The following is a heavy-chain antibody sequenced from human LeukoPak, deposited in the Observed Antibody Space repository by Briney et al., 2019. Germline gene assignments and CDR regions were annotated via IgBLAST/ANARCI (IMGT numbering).Heavy chain of an antibody. V-gene: IGHV4-59*01. CDR3: ARVPSPYSSSWYYFDY. CDR1: GGSISSYY. J-gene: IGHJ4*02. D-gene: IGHD6-13*01. CDR2: IYYSGST. Sequence: PSETLSLTCTVSGGSISSYYWSWIRQPPGKGLEWIGYIYYSGSTNYNPSLKSRVTISVDTSKNQFSLKLSSVTAADTAVYYCARVPSPYSSSWYYFDYWGQGTLVTVSS.